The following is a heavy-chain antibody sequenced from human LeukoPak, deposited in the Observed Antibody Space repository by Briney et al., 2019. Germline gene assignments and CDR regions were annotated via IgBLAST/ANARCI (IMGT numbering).Heavy chain of an antibody. CDR3: ARLAIGTPGETSAAAGD. V-gene: IGHV5-51*01. CDR1: RYSFTSYW. D-gene: IGHD6-13*01. Sequence: RGESLKISCKGSRYSFTSYWIGWVRQMAGKGLEWMGIIYPGDSDTRYSPSFQGQVTISADESISTAYLQWSSLKASDTAMYYCARLAIGTPGETSAAAGDWGQGTLVTVSS. CDR2: IYPGDSDT. J-gene: IGHJ4*02.